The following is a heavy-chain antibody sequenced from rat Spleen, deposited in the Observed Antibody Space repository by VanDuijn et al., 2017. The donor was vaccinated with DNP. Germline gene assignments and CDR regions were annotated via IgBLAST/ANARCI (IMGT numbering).Heavy chain of an antibody. CDR3: ATSPGPNWFAY. J-gene: IGHJ2*01. V-gene: IGHV5-7*01. CDR2: IIYDGSSA. D-gene: IGHD1-4*01. Sequence: EVQLVESGGGLVQPGRSLKLSCAASGFTFSDYNMAWVRQAPKKGLEWVATIIYDGSSAFYGDSVKGRFTITRDDAKNTLYPQMDSLRSEETATYYCATSPGPNWFAYWGQGVMVTVSS. CDR1: GFTFSDYN.